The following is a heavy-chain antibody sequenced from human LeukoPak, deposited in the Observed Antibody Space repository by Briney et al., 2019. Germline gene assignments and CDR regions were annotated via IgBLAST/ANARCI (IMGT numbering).Heavy chain of an antibody. Sequence: SETLSLTCAVYGGSFSGYYWSWICQPPGKGLEWIGEINHSGSTNYNPSLKSRVTISVDTSKNQFSLKLSSVTAADTAVYYCARWPHLYSFDIWGQGTMVTVSS. CDR2: INHSGST. D-gene: IGHD2-2*02. J-gene: IGHJ3*02. CDR1: GGSFSGYY. V-gene: IGHV4-34*01. CDR3: ARWPHLYSFDI.